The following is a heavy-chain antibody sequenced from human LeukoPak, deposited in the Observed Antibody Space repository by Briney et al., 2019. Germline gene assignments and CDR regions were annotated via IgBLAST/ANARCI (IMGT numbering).Heavy chain of an antibody. V-gene: IGHV1-18*01. D-gene: IGHD3-3*01. CDR2: ISAYNGNT. CDR1: GYTFTSYG. J-gene: IGHJ6*03. CDR3: AREQYYANYYYMDV. Sequence: ASVKVSCKASGYTFTSYGISWVRQAPGQGLEWMGWISAYNGNTKDAQKLQGRVTMTPDTSTSTAYMELRSLRSDDTAVYYCAREQYYANYYYMDVWGKGTTVTVSS.